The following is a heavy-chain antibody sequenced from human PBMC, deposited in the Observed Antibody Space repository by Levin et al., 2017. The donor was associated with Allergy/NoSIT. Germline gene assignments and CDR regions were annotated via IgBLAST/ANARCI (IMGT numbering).Heavy chain of an antibody. CDR2: IFYSGGT. V-gene: IGHV4-59*08. D-gene: IGHD1-26*01. Sequence: SETLSLTCNVSGGSISSYYWSWIRQPPGKGLEWIGHIFYSGGTNYNPSLKSRVTISVDTSKNQFSLKLNPVTAADTAVYYCARLALGSGSYRRSFDYWGQGTLVTVSS. CDR3: ARLALGSGSYRRSFDY. CDR1: GGSISSYY. J-gene: IGHJ4*02.